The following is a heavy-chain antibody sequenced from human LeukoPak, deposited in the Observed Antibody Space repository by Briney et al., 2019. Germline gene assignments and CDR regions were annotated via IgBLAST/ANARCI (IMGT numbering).Heavy chain of an antibody. CDR2: IGASGGST. CDR1: GFTFSSYA. Sequence: GGSLRLSCATSGFTFSSYAMSWVRQAPGKGLEWVSGIGASGGSTYYADSVKGRFTISRDNSKNTLYLQMNSLRTEDTAVYYCAKAEGYDILTGLDYWGQGALVTVSS. CDR3: AKAEGYDILTGLDY. J-gene: IGHJ4*02. V-gene: IGHV3-23*01. D-gene: IGHD3-9*01.